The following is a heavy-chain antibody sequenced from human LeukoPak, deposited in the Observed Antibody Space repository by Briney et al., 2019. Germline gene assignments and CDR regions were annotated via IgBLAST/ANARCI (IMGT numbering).Heavy chain of an antibody. J-gene: IGHJ4*02. CDR2: ISGSGGKT. Sequence: GGSLRLSCAASGLTFSSYAMSWVRQAPGKGLEWVSGISGSGGKTYYADSVKGRFTISRDNSMSTLYLQMNSLRAEDTAVYYCAKINLGPSDYWGQGTLVTVSS. CDR1: GLTFSSYA. CDR3: AKINLGPSDY. V-gene: IGHV3-23*01.